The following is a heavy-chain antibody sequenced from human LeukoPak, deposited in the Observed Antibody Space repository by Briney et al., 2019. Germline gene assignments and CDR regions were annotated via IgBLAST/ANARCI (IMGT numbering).Heavy chain of an antibody. J-gene: IGHJ4*02. D-gene: IGHD6-19*01. V-gene: IGHV4-38-2*02. CDR3: ARDSALAQAVMFDY. Sequence: PSETLSLTCTVSGYSINSGYYWGWIRQPPGKGLECIGSIDHSGSTYYNPSLKSRVTISVDTSKSQFSLKLSSVAAADTAFYYCARDSALAQAVMFDYWGQGTLVTVSS. CDR1: GYSINSGYY. CDR2: IDHSGST.